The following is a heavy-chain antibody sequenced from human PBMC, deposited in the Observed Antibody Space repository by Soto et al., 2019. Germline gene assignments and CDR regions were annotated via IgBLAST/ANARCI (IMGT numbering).Heavy chain of an antibody. V-gene: IGHV4-31*03. J-gene: IGHJ5*02. CDR3: ASGIVVVVAASNWFDP. CDR2: IYYSGST. Sequence: QVQLQESGPGLVKPSQTLSLTCTVSGGSISSGGYYWSWIRQHPGKGLEWIGYIYYSGSTYYNPSRKSRGTISVDTSKTQFSLKLSSVTAADTAVYYCASGIVVVVAASNWFDPWGQGTLVTVSS. D-gene: IGHD2-15*01. CDR1: GGSISSGGYY.